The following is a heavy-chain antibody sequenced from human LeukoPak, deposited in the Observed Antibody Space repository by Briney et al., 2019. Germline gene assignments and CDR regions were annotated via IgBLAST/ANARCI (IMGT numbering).Heavy chain of an antibody. J-gene: IGHJ4*02. CDR3: ARATAVAGMGFDY. CDR1: GGSVSSGSYY. Sequence: SETLSLTCTVSGGSVSSGSYYWSWIRQPPGKGLAWIGYIYYSGSTNYNPSLKSRVTISVDTSKNQFSLKLSSVTAADTAVYYCARATAVAGMGFDYWGQGTLVTVSS. D-gene: IGHD6-19*01. CDR2: IYYSGST. V-gene: IGHV4-61*01.